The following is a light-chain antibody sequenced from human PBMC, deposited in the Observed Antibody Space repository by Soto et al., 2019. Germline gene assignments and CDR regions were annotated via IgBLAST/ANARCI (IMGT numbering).Light chain of an antibody. CDR1: QSVSSSY. CDR2: GAS. Sequence: EIVMTQSPATLTLSPGERATLSCRASQSVSSSYLAWYQQKPGQAPRLLIYGASSRATGIPDRFSGSGSGTDFTLTISRLEPEDFAVYYSEQYGSSPPTFGQGTKVDIK. J-gene: IGKJ1*01. CDR3: EQYGSSPPT. V-gene: IGKV3-20*01.